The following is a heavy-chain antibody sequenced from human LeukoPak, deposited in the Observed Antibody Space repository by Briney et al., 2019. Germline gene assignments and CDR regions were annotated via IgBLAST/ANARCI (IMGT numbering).Heavy chain of an antibody. D-gene: IGHD1-26*01. J-gene: IGHJ4*02. Sequence: SVKVSCKASGGTFSSYAISWVRQAPGQGLEWMGGIIPIFGTANYAQKFQGRVTITADESTSTAYMELSSLRSEDTAVYYCATGMEGATQPFDYWGQGTLVTVSS. CDR3: ATGMEGATQPFDY. CDR2: IIPIFGTA. CDR1: GGTFSSYA. V-gene: IGHV1-69*13.